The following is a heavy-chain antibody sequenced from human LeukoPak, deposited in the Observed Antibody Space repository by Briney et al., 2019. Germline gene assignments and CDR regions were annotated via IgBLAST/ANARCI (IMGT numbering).Heavy chain of an antibody. V-gene: IGHV4-4*02. CDR3: AREGGFYRPLDY. D-gene: IGHD3-3*01. Sequence: TXSLTCGVSGGSVTSTNWWTWVRXPPGKGLEWIGEVHLDGRTNYNPSLKSRLIMSVDLPENHISLKLTSVTAADTAVYYCAREGGFYRPLDYSGQGTLVTVSS. J-gene: IGHJ4*02. CDR1: GGSVTSTNW. CDR2: VHLDGRT.